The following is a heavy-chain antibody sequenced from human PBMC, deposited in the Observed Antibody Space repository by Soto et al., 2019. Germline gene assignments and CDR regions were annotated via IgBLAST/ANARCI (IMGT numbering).Heavy chain of an antibody. J-gene: IGHJ4*02. D-gene: IGHD6-13*01. Sequence: QVQLVESGGGMVQPGRSLRLSCAASGFTFSSYGMHWVRQAPGKGLEWVAVISYDGSNKYYADSVKGRFTISRDNSKNTLYLQMNSLRAEDTAVYYCAKDAFSSSWYSGYFDYWGQGTLVTVSS. V-gene: IGHV3-30*18. CDR3: AKDAFSSSWYSGYFDY. CDR2: ISYDGSNK. CDR1: GFTFSSYG.